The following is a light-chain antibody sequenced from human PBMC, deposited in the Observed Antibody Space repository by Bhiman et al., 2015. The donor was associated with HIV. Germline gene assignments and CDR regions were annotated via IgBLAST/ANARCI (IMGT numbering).Light chain of an antibody. Sequence: QSVLTQPPSVSAAPGQKVTISCSGSSSNIGNIYVSWYQQLPGTAPKLLIYENNKRPSGIPDRFSGSKSGNTASLTVSGLQAEDEAEYFCSSYGRNNNRMLFGGGTKVTVL. V-gene: IGLV1-51*02. CDR3: SSYGRNNNRML. CDR2: ENN. J-gene: IGLJ3*02. CDR1: SSNIGNIY.